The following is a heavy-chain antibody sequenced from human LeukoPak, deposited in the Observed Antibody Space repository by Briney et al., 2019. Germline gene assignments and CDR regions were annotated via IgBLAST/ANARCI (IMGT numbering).Heavy chain of an antibody. V-gene: IGHV4-39*01. CDR2: IYYSGST. Sequence: SETLSLTCTVSGGSISSSSYYWGWIRQPPGKGLEWIGSIYYSGSTYYNPSLKSRVTISVDTSKNQFSLKLSSVTAADTAIYYCTRFYDKYGYYYFDYWGQGTLVTVPS. CDR3: TRFYDKYGYYYFDY. J-gene: IGHJ4*02. D-gene: IGHD5-24*01. CDR1: GGSISSSSYY.